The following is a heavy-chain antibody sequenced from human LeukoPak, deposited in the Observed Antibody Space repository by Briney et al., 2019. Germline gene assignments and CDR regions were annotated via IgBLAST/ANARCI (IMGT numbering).Heavy chain of an antibody. J-gene: IGHJ4*02. V-gene: IGHV1-2*02. CDR3: ARGYYGSGSLNY. CDR2: INPNSGGT. Sequence: ATVKVSCKASGYTFTGYYMHWVRQAPGQGLEWMGWINPNSGGTNHAQKFQGRVTMTRDTSISTAYMELSRLRSDDTAVYYCARGYYGSGSLNYWGQGTLVTVSS. D-gene: IGHD3-10*01. CDR1: GYTFTGYY.